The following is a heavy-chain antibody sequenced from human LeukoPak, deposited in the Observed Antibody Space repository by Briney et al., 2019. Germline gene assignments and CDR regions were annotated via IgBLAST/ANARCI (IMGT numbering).Heavy chain of an antibody. D-gene: IGHD6-13*01. CDR1: GFTFSSHW. J-gene: IGHJ4*02. CDR3: AKGITAAGTWVFDY. CDR2: INQDGSQK. Sequence: PGGSLRLSCAGSGFTFSSHWIGWVRQAPGKGLEWVAHINQDGSQKYYVDSVEGRFAISRDNAKNSLYLQMNTLRAEDTAVYYCAKGITAAGTWVFDYWGQGTLVIVSS. V-gene: IGHV3-7*01.